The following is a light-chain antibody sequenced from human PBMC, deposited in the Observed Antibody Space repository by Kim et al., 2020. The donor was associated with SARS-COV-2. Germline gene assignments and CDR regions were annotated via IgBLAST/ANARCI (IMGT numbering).Light chain of an antibody. CDR1: NIGSKS. J-gene: IGLJ1*01. Sequence: PGKTARITCGGNNIGSKSVHWYQQKPGQAPVLVIYYDSDRPSGIPERFSGSNSGNTATLTISRVEDGDEADYYCQVWDSSSDHPYVFGTGTKVTVL. CDR3: QVWDSSSDHPYV. V-gene: IGLV3-21*04. CDR2: YDS.